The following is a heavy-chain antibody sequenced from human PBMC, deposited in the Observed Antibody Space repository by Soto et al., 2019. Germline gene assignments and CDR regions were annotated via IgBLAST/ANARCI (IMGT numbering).Heavy chain of an antibody. Sequence: QVQLQESGPGLVKPSGTLSLSCAVSGGSVSNNNWWSGVRQSPGNGLEWIGEIDHSGGTSYNPSLESRATLSVDKSKNELSLRLTYVTAADTAVYYCTKTSAYALDYWGLGILVTVSS. CDR3: TKTSAYALDY. V-gene: IGHV4-4*02. CDR2: IDHSGGT. D-gene: IGHD5-12*01. CDR1: GGSVSNNNW. J-gene: IGHJ4*02.